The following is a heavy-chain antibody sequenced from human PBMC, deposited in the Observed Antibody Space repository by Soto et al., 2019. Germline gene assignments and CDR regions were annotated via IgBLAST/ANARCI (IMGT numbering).Heavy chain of an antibody. J-gene: IGHJ4*02. V-gene: IGHV1-69*02. CDR2: IIPILGIA. D-gene: IGHD4-17*01. CDR3: ARGPSDYGDYVFDY. CDR1: GGTFSSYT. Sequence: SVKVSCKASGGTFSSYTISWVRQAPGQGLEWMGRIIPILGIANYAQKFQGRVTITADKSTSTAYMELSSLRSEDTAVYYCARGPSDYGDYVFDYWGQGTLVTVSS.